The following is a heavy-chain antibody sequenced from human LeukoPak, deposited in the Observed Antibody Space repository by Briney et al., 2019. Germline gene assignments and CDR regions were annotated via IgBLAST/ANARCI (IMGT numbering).Heavy chain of an antibody. Sequence: ASVKVSCKASGYTFTSYGISWVRQAPGQGLEWMGWISAYNGNTNYAQKLQGRVTMTTDTSTSTAYMELRSLRSDDTAVYYCAVEDTDYGSGRGFDYWGQGTLVTVSS. V-gene: IGHV1-18*01. CDR1: GYTFTSYG. CDR3: AVEDTDYGSGRGFDY. CDR2: ISAYNGNT. D-gene: IGHD3-10*01. J-gene: IGHJ4*02.